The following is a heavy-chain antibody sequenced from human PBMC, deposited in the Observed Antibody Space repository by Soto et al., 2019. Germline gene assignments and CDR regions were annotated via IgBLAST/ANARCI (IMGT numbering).Heavy chain of an antibody. Sequence: QVQLVDSGGGVVQPGRSLRLSCAASGFTFSNYGMHWVRQAPGKGLEWVAVISYDGSNEYYADSVKGRFTISRDNSKNTLYLQMNSLRAEDTAVYYCAKDRFGSGSYYWYFDYWGQGTLVTVSS. CDR2: ISYDGSNE. J-gene: IGHJ4*02. CDR3: AKDRFGSGSYYWYFDY. CDR1: GFTFSNYG. D-gene: IGHD1-26*01. V-gene: IGHV3-30*18.